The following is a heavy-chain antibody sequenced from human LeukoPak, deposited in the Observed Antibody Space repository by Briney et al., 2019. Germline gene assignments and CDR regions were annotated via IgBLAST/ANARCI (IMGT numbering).Heavy chain of an antibody. CDR2: ISYDGSNK. CDR1: GFTFSSYA. V-gene: IGHV3-30-3*01. Sequence: GGSLRLSCAASGFTFSSYAMHWVRQAPGKGLEWVAVISYDGSNKYYADSVKGRFTISRDNSKNTLYLQMNSLRAEDTAVYYCARDGGYCSSTSCYKGSAFDIWGQGTMVTVSS. J-gene: IGHJ3*02. D-gene: IGHD2-2*02. CDR3: ARDGGYCSSTSCYKGSAFDI.